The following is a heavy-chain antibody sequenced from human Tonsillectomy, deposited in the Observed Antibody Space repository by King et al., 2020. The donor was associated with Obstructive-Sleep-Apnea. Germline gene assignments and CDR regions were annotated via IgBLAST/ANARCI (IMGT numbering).Heavy chain of an antibody. J-gene: IGHJ4*02. Sequence: VQLQQWGAGLLKPSETLSLTCAVYGGSFSGYYWSWIRQPPGKGLEWIGEINHSGSTNYNPSLKSRVTISVDTSKNQFSLKLSSVSAADTAVYYCARGYSSFDYWGQGTLVTVSS. CDR3: ARGYSSFDY. D-gene: IGHD4-11*01. V-gene: IGHV4-34*01. CDR2: INHSGST. CDR1: GGSFSGYY.